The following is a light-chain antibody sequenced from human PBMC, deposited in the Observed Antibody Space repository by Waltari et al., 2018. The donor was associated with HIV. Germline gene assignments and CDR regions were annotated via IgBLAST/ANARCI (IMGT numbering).Light chain of an antibody. Sequence: QSALTQPASVSGSPGQSITISCTGTSSDVGGYNYVSWDQHHPGNAPKPIIYEVSYRPSGVSERFSGSKSGNTASLTISGLQAEDETDYYCSSYTSSSTWVFGGGTKLTVL. V-gene: IGLV2-14*01. J-gene: IGLJ3*02. CDR2: EVS. CDR1: SSDVGGYNY. CDR3: SSYTSSSTWV.